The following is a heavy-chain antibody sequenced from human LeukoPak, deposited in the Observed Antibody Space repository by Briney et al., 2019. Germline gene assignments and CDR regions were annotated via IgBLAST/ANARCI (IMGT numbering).Heavy chain of an antibody. CDR2: IVVGSGNT. J-gene: IGHJ3*02. CDR3: AAPKRIVGAVGDAFDI. D-gene: IGHD1-26*01. CDR1: GFTFTSSA. V-gene: IGHV1-58*02. Sequence: ASVKVSCKASGFTFTSSAMQWMRQARGQRLEWIGWIVVGSGNTNYAQKFQERVTITRDMSTSTAYMELSSQRSEDTAVYYCAAPKRIVGAVGDAFDIWGQGTMVTVSS.